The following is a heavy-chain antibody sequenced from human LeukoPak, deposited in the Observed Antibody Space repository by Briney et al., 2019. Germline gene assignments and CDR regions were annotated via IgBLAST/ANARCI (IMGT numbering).Heavy chain of an antibody. CDR2: ISVYSGNT. D-gene: IGHD3-22*01. CDR1: GYTFTSYG. V-gene: IGHV1-18*01. Sequence: ASVKVSCKASGYTFTSYGISWVRQAPGQGLEWMGWISVYSGNTHYAQKFQGRVSMTTDTSTTTAYMELRSLRSDDTAVYYCARDYYDTSGYFYGSNYWGQGTLVTVSS. J-gene: IGHJ4*02. CDR3: ARDYYDTSGYFYGSNY.